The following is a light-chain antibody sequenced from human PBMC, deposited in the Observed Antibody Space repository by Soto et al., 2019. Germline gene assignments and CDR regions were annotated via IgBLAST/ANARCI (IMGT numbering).Light chain of an antibody. Sequence: IFLTQSPGSLSLSSGERATLSCRASQTVRSSYLAWYQQRPGQPPKLLIYGAFNRAIGTPDRFSGSESGRDCNLTISRLDPEDSAVYYCQQYGDSITFGGGTKVEI. J-gene: IGKJ4*01. V-gene: IGKV3-20*01. CDR2: GAF. CDR1: QTVRSSY. CDR3: QQYGDSIT.